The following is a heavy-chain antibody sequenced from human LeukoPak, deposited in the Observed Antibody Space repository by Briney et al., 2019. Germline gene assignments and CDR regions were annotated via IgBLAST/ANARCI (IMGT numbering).Heavy chain of an antibody. D-gene: IGHD6-6*01. Sequence: PGGSLRLSCAASGFTFSSYSMNWVRQAPGKGLEWVSSISSSSSYIYYADSVKGRFTLSRDNAKNSLYLQMNSLRTEDTAVYYCVRDQGGSSSHWGQGTLDTVSS. J-gene: IGHJ4*02. V-gene: IGHV3-21*01. CDR2: ISSSSSYI. CDR1: GFTFSSYS. CDR3: VRDQGGSSSH.